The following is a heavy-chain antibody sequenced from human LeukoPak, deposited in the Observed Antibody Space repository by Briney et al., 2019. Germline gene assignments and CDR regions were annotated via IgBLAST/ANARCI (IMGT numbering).Heavy chain of an antibody. Sequence: SETLSLTCAVSGYSISSGYYWGWIRQPPGKGLEWIGSIYHSGSTYYNPSLKSRVTISVDTSKNQFSLKLSSVTAADTAGYYCARAGHYFWSGHTNYYYYYMDVWGKGTTVNVSS. CDR2: IYHSGST. CDR1: GYSISSGYY. V-gene: IGHV4-38-2*01. D-gene: IGHD3-3*01. J-gene: IGHJ6*03. CDR3: ARAGHYFWSGHTNYYYYYMDV.